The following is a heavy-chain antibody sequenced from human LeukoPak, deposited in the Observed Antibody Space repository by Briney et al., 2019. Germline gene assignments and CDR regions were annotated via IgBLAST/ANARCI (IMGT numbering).Heavy chain of an antibody. J-gene: IGHJ4*02. CDR2: INHSGST. V-gene: IGHV4-34*01. CDR3: ARGPSNLIAAREFDY. CDR1: GGSFSGYY. D-gene: IGHD6-6*01. Sequence: SETLSLTCAVHGGSFSGYYWSWICQPPGRGLEWIGEINHSGSTNYNPSLKSRVTISVDTSKNQFSLKLSSVTAADTAVYYCARGPSNLIAAREFDYWGQGTLVTVSS.